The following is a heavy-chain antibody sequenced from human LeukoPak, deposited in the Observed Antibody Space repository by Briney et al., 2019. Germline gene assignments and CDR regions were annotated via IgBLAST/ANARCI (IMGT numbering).Heavy chain of an antibody. V-gene: IGHV1-2*02. CDR2: INPNSGGT. CDR3: ARAAGGQQLDRK. J-gene: IGHJ4*02. D-gene: IGHD6-13*01. CDR1: GYTFTGYY. Sequence: ASVKVSCKASGYTFTGYYMHWVRQAPGQGLEWMGWINPNSGGTNHAQKFQGRVTMTRDTSISTAYMELSRLRSDDTAVYYCARAAGGQQLDRKWGQGTLVTVSS.